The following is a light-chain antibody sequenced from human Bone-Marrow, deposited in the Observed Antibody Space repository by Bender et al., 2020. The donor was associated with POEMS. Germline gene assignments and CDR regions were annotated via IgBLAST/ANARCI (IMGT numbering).Light chain of an antibody. CDR2: KDS. V-gene: IGLV3-25*02. J-gene: IGLJ1*01. CDR3: QSADSRATYYV. Sequence: SYELTQPPSVSVSPGQTARITCSGDALPKQYAYWYQQKPGQAPVLMIYKDSERPSGIPERFSGSSSGTTVTLTISGVQAEDEGDYYCQSADSRATYYVFGTGTKVTVL. CDR1: ALPKQY.